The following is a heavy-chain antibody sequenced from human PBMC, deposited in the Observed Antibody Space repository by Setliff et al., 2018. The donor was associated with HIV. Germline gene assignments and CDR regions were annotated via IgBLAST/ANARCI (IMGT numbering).Heavy chain of an antibody. CDR3: ARDLWFGQYVGNWLDP. V-gene: IGHV3-11*04. Sequence: GGSLRLSCAASGFRFSDYYMNWIRQAPGKGLEWVSCISAGGDTIYYADSVKGRFTISRDNTKNSLYLQMNSLRDEDTAVYYCARDLWFGQYVGNWLDPWGRRTLVTVSS. J-gene: IGHJ5*02. CDR1: GFRFSDYY. D-gene: IGHD3-10*01. CDR2: ISAGGDTI.